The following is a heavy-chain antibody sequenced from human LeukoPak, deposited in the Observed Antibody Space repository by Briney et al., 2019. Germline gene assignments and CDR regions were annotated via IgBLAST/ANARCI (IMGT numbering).Heavy chain of an antibody. J-gene: IGHJ4*02. CDR2: ISAYNGNT. V-gene: IGHV1-18*04. CDR1: GYTFTSYG. D-gene: IGHD6-19*01. CDR3: ARDGEHSSDWPLFDY. Sequence: ASVKVSCKASGYTFTSYGISWVRQAPGQGLEWMGWISAYNGNTNYAQRLQGRVTMTTDTSTSTAYMELRSLRSDDTAVYYCARDGEHSSDWPLFDYWGQGTLVTVSS.